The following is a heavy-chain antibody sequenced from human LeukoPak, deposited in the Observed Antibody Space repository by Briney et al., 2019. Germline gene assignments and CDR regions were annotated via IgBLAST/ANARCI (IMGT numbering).Heavy chain of an antibody. J-gene: IGHJ5*02. D-gene: IGHD3-3*01. Sequence: SETLSLTCAVYGGSFGGYYWSWIRQPPGKGLEWIGEINHSGSTNYNPSLKSRVTISVDTSKNQFSLKLSSVTAADTAVYYCARGRTKHTIFGPAAGPWGQGTLVTVSS. V-gene: IGHV4-34*01. CDR2: INHSGST. CDR1: GGSFGGYY. CDR3: ARGRTKHTIFGPAAGP.